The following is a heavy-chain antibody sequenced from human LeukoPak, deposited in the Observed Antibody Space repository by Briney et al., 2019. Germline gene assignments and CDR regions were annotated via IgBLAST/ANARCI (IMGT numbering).Heavy chain of an antibody. CDR2: RKQDGSEK. J-gene: IGHJ4*02. CDR3: ARFSSTSWYSSSWYYFDY. CDR1: GFTFSSYW. D-gene: IGHD6-13*01. V-gene: IGHV3-7*01. Sequence: PGGSLRLSCAASGFTFSSYWMSWVRQAPGKGLEWVANRKQDGSEKYCVDSVKGRFTISRGNAKNSLYLQMNSLRAEDTAVYYCARFSSTSWYSSSWYYFDYWGQGTLVTVSS.